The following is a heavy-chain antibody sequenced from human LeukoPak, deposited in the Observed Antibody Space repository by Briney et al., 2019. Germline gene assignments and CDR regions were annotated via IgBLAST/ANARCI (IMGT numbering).Heavy chain of an antibody. D-gene: IGHD6-19*01. CDR3: ARTIRRGWYFLKPYFDY. CDR2: IIPIFGTA. Sequence: GASVKVSCKASGGTFSSYAISWVRQAPGQGLEWMGGIIPIFGTANYAQKFQGRVTITADKSTSTAYMELSSLRSEDTAVYYCARTIRRGWYFLKPYFDYWGQGTLVTVSS. J-gene: IGHJ4*02. CDR1: GGTFSSYA. V-gene: IGHV1-69*06.